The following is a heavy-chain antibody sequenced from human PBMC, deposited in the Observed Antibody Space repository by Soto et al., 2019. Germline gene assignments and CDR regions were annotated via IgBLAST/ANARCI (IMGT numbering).Heavy chain of an antibody. CDR1: GGSISSYY. CDR3: ARHVAMYYDILTGYQNWYFDL. D-gene: IGHD3-9*01. J-gene: IGHJ2*01. CDR2: IYYSGST. Sequence: QVRLQESGPGLVKPSETLSLTCTVSGGSISSYYWSWIRQPPGKGLEWIGYIYYSGSTNYNPSLKSRVTISVDTSKNQFSLKLSSVTAADTAVYYCARHVAMYYDILTGYQNWYFDLWGRGTLVTVSS. V-gene: IGHV4-59*08.